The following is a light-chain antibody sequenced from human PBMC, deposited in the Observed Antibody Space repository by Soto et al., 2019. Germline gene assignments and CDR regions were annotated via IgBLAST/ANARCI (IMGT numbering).Light chain of an antibody. J-gene: IGKJ4*01. Sequence: ATQLTQSPSSLSASVGDRVTITCRASQGISSALAWYQQKPTKAPKLLISDASSLEGGVPSRFSGSGSETDFTLTISNLQPEDVATYYCEQYNNYPVTFGGGTKVEIK. CDR1: QGISSA. CDR3: EQYNNYPVT. V-gene: IGKV1D-13*01. CDR2: DAS.